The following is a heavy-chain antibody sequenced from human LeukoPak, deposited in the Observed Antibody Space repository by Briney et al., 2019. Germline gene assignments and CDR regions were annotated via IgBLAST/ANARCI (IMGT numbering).Heavy chain of an antibody. CDR3: ARGHFGLDV. Sequence: GGSLRLSCEGSGFTFGNHYMSWIRQASGKGLEWVSYIHSDGGDIYYADSVKGRFTISRDNAKNSLYLQMNSLRAEDTAVYYCARGHFGLDVWGQGTTVTVSS. CDR1: GFTFGNHY. J-gene: IGHJ6*02. CDR2: IHSDGGDI. V-gene: IGHV3-11*01.